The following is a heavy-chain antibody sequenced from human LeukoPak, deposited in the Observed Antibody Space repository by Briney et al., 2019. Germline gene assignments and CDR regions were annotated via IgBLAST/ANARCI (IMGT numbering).Heavy chain of an antibody. Sequence: GGSLRLSCAVSGFTSGNFWMNWVRQAPGKGLEWVASIRQDGGEKSYVDSVKGRFTISRDNTKNSLYLQMSSLRVEDTAVYYCARDGTAAGLYFDLWGQGTLVIVSS. CDR1: GFTSGNFW. D-gene: IGHD6-13*01. V-gene: IGHV3-7*01. CDR3: ARDGTAAGLYFDL. CDR2: IRQDGGEK. J-gene: IGHJ4*01.